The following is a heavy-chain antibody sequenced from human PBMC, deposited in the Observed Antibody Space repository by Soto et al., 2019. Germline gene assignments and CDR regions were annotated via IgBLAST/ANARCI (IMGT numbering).Heavy chain of an antibody. J-gene: IGHJ3*02. D-gene: IGHD5-18*01. Sequence: WRSLRLSCAAAGCKFVGYAMSWVRQAPGKGLEWVSAISGSGGSTYYADSVKGRFTISRDNSKNTLYLQMNSLRAEDTAVYYCAKSAGYSYGFRGEAFDIWGQGTIVTVSS. V-gene: IGHV3-23*01. CDR1: GCKFVGYA. CDR3: AKSAGYSYGFRGEAFDI. CDR2: ISGSGGST.